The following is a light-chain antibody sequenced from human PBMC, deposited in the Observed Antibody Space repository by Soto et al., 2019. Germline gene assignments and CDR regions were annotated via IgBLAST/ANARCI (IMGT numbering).Light chain of an antibody. J-gene: IGKJ2*01. V-gene: IGKV1-5*01. Sequence: DIQMTQSPSTLSASLGDRVTITRRASQSVSRWLAWYQQKPGKAPKLLISDVSNLERGVPSRFSGSGSGTELTLTISSLETDDVATYYCQQYSSYASFGQGTKVDIK. CDR2: DVS. CDR3: QQYSSYAS. CDR1: QSVSRW.